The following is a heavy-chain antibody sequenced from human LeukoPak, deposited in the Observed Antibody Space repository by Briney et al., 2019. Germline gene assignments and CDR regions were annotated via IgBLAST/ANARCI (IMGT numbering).Heavy chain of an antibody. CDR3: ARDAVLIGLDY. J-gene: IGHJ4*02. V-gene: IGHV3-21*01. CDR1: GFTLSSYS. Sequence: AGTLRLSCAASGFTLSSYSMNWVRQAPGKRLEWVSSISSSSSYIYYADSVKGRFTISRDNAKNSLYLQMNSLRAEDTAVYYCARDAVLIGLDYWGQGTLVTVSS. CDR2: ISSSSSYI.